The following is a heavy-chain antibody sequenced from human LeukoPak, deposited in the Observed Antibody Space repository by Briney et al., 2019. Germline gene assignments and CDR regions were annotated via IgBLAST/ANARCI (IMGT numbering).Heavy chain of an antibody. Sequence: GGSLRLSCAASGFTFDDYAMHWARQAPGKGLEWVSGISWNSGSIGYADSVKGRFTISRDNAKNSLYLQMNSLRAEDTALYYCAKDPFDILTGYFDYWGQGTLVTVSS. V-gene: IGHV3-9*01. CDR2: ISWNSGSI. D-gene: IGHD3-9*01. J-gene: IGHJ4*02. CDR1: GFTFDDYA. CDR3: AKDPFDILTGYFDY.